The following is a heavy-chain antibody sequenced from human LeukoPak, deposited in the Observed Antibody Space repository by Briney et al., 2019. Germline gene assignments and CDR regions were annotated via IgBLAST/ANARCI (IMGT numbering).Heavy chain of an antibody. CDR1: GFTFSSYV. D-gene: IGHD1-26*01. J-gene: IGHJ4*02. V-gene: IGHV3-30*03. Sequence: GGSLRLSCSASGFTFSSYVMHWVRQAPGKGLEWVATISYDEDNIYYADSVKGRFTISRDNSKDTLFLQMNSLKIEDTAIYYCEASWHYWGQGPLVRVSS. CDR3: EASWHY. CDR2: ISYDEDNI.